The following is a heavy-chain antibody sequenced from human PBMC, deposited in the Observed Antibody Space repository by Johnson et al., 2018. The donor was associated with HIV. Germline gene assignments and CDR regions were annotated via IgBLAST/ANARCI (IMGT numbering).Heavy chain of an antibody. Sequence: QEKLVESGGGVVQPGRSLRLSCAASGFTFSSYAMHWVRQAPGKGLEWVAVISYDGSNKYYADSVKGRFTISRDNSKTTLYLQMTSLRAEDTALYYCAKVAVLFRAARPGAFDIWGQGTMVTVSS. J-gene: IGHJ3*02. D-gene: IGHD6-6*01. CDR3: AKVAVLFRAARPGAFDI. V-gene: IGHV3-30-3*01. CDR2: ISYDGSNK. CDR1: GFTFSSYA.